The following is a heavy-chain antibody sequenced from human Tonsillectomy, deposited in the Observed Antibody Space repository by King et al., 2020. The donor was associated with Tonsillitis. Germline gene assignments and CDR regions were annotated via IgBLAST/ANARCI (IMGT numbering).Heavy chain of an antibody. CDR2: IKEEGSKN. CDR1: GFTFSSYW. CDR3: ARAGYSSGYDY. D-gene: IGHD3-22*01. Sequence: VQLVESGGGLVQPGGSLRLSCAASGFTFSSYWMAWVRQAPGKGLEWVGNIKEEGSKNYYVDSGKGRFTISRDNAKNSLYLQMDSLRAEDTAVYYCARAGYSSGYDYWGQGTLVTVSS. J-gene: IGHJ4*02. V-gene: IGHV3-7*01.